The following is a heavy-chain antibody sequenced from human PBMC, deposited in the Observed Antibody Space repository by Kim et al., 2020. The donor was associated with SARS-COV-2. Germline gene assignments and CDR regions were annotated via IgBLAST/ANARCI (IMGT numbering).Heavy chain of an antibody. CDR2: IYYSGST. Sequence: SETLSLTCTVSGGSISSSSYYWGWIRQPPGKGLEWIGSIYYSGSTYYNPSLKSRVTISVDTSKNQFSLKLSSVTAADTAVYYCARHDSHWQSDYFDYWGQGTLVTVSS. D-gene: IGHD1-1*01. CDR3: ARHDSHWQSDYFDY. CDR1: GGSISSSSYY. J-gene: IGHJ4*02. V-gene: IGHV4-39*01.